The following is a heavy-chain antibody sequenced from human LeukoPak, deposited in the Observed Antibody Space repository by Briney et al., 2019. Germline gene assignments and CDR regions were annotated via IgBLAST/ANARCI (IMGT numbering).Heavy chain of an antibody. CDR2: VSGDSETV. CDR1: GGSLSRYG. V-gene: IGHV3-48*01. J-gene: IGHJ4*02. D-gene: IGHD4-11*01. Sequence: GGSLRLSCAASGGSLSRYGLKWVRQAPGEGLEWVSTVSGDSETVHYADSVDGRFTISRADAKNSMYLHMDRLRAEDTAVYLCARGYSNPPLQFWGQGTLVTVSS. CDR3: ARGYSNPPLQF.